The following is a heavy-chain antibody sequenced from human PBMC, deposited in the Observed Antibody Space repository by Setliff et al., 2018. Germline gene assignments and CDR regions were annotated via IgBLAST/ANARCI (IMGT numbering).Heavy chain of an antibody. V-gene: IGHV1-69*06. CDR3: ARGVYCSGGSCEGNDY. J-gene: IGHJ4*02. D-gene: IGHD2-15*01. CDR1: GGTFSSYA. Sequence: ASVKVSCKASGGTFSSYAISWVRQAPGQGLEWMGGIIPIFGTANYAQKFQGRVTITADKSTSTAYMGLSSLRSEDTAVYYCARGVYCSGGSCEGNDYWGQGTL. CDR2: IIPIFGTA.